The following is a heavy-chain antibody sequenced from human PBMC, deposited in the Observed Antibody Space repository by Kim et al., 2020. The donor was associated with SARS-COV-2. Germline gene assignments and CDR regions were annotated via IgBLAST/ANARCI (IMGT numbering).Heavy chain of an antibody. CDR3: ARAAVAGIDYGMDV. J-gene: IGHJ6*02. Sequence: SETLSLTCTVSGGSISSYYWSWIRQPPGKGLEWIGYIYYSGRTNYNPSLKSRVTISVDTSKNQFSLKLSSVTAVDTAVYYCARAAVAGIDYGMDVWGQGTTVSVSS. CDR1: GGSISSYY. V-gene: IGHV4-59*13. CDR2: IYYSGRT. D-gene: IGHD6-19*01.